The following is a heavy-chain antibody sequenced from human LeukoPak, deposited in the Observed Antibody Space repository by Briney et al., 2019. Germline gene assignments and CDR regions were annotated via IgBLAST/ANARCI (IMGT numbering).Heavy chain of an antibody. J-gene: IGHJ3*02. CDR1: GGSISSSSYY. D-gene: IGHD3-16*02. CDR2: IYYSGST. CDR3: ARHVLGVMITFGGVIAPDAFDI. Sequence: NASETVSLTCAVSGGSISSSSYYWSWIRQPPGKGLEWIGSIYYSGSTYYNPSLKSRVTISVDTSKNQFSLKLSSVTAADTAVYYCARHVLGVMITFGGVIAPDAFDIWGQGTMVTVSS. V-gene: IGHV4-39*01.